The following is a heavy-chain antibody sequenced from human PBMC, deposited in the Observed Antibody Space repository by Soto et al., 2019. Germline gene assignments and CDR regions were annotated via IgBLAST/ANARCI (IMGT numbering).Heavy chain of an antibody. CDR3: AKDGLSDSPYAINY. CDR2: IGGSGRNT. CDR1: GFMFSRSG. Sequence: LRLSCAASGFMFSRSGMTWVRQAPGMRLESVAGIGGSGRNTYYADSVKGRFTISRDNSKNTLFLQMNSLRDEDTAIYYCAKDGLSDSPYAINYWGQGTRVTVSS. J-gene: IGHJ4*02. V-gene: IGHV3-23*01.